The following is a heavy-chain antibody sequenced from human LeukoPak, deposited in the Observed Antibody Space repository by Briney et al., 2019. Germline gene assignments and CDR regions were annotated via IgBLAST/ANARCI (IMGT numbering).Heavy chain of an antibody. CDR2: ISAYNGNT. CDR3: AREVFAYSSQAFDI. V-gene: IGHV1-18*01. D-gene: IGHD6-13*01. CDR1: GYTFTSYG. Sequence: ASVKVSCKASGYTFTSYGISWVRQAPGQGLEWMGWISAYNGNTNYAQKLQGRVTMTTDTSTSTAYMELRSLRSDDTAVYYCAREVFAYSSQAFDIWGQGTMVTVSS. J-gene: IGHJ3*02.